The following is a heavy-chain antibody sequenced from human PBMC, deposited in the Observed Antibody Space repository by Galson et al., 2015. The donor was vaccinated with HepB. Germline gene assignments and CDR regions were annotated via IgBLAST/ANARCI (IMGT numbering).Heavy chain of an antibody. D-gene: IGHD1-26*01. J-gene: IGHJ4*02. CDR2: IYSGGST. V-gene: IGHV3-66*02. CDR1: GFTVSSNY. CDR3: ARLNGVGIYYFDY. Sequence: SLRLSCAASGFTVSSNYMSWVRQAPGKGLEWVSVIYSGGSTYYADSVKGRFTISRDNSKNTLYLQMNSLRAEDTAVYYCARLNGVGIYYFDYWGQGTLVTVSS.